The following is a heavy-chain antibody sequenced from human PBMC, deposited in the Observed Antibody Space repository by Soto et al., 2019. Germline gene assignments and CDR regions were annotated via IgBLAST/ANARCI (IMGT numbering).Heavy chain of an antibody. V-gene: IGHV3-30*18. D-gene: IGHD1-20*01. Sequence: GGSLRLSCAASGFTFSSYGMHWVRQAPGKGLEWVAVISYDGSNKYYADSVKGRFTISRDNSKNTLYLQMNSLRAEDTAVYYCAKVSWYFALYYYYGMDVWGQGTTVTVSS. CDR3: AKVSWYFALYYYYGMDV. J-gene: IGHJ6*02. CDR1: GFTFSSYG. CDR2: ISYDGSNK.